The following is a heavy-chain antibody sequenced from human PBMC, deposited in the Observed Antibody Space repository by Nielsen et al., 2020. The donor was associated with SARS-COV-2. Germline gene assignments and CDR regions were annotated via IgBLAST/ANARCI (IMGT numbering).Heavy chain of an antibody. CDR1: RFDFNDYN. V-gene: IGHV3-21*04. J-gene: IGHJ4*02. CDR2: ISSRGEFS. D-gene: IGHD3-10*01. CDR3: VSAPRSSVPPPWDF. Sequence: GESLKISCAASRFDFNDYNMNWVRQAPGKGLEWVSSISSRGEFSFYADSVKGRFAISRDNSKNTLYLQMDSLRAEDTAVYYCVSAPRSSVPPPWDFWGQGTLVTVSS.